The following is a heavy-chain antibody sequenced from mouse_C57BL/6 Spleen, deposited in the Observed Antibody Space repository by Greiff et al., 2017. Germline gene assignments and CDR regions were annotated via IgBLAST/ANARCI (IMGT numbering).Heavy chain of an antibody. J-gene: IGHJ4*01. V-gene: IGHV5-4*01. CDR2: ISDGGSYT. CDR3: ARDGNIVTRGAMDY. Sequence: EVNVVESGGGLVKPGGSLKLSCAASGFTFSSYAMSWVRQTPEKRLEWVATISDGGSYTYYPDNVKGRFTISRDNAKNNLYLQMSHLKSEDTAMYYCARDGNIVTRGAMDYWGQGTSVTVSS. CDR1: GFTFSSYA. D-gene: IGHD2-5*01.